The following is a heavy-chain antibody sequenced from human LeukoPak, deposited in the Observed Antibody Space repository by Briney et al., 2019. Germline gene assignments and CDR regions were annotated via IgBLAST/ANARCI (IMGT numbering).Heavy chain of an antibody. V-gene: IGHV3-9*01. J-gene: IGHJ4*02. Sequence: GGSLRLSCAASGFTFDDYAMHWVRQAPGKGLEWVSGISWNSGNIGYADSVKGRFTISRDNAKNSLYLQMNSLRAEDTALYYCAKDRGYSYGYGCDYWGQRTLVTVSS. D-gene: IGHD5-18*01. CDR1: GFTFDDYA. CDR2: ISWNSGNI. CDR3: AKDRGYSYGYGCDY.